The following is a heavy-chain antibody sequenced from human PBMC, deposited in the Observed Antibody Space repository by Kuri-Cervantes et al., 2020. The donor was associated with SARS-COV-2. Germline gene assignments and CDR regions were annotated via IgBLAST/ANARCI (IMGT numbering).Heavy chain of an antibody. Sequence: ASVKVSCKASGYTFTGYYMHWVRQAPGQGLEWMGWINPNSGGTNYAQKFQGRVTMTRDTSISTAYMELSSLRSEDTAVYYCASGRYSGSYYFDYWGQGNLVTGYS. CDR3: ASGRYSGSYYFDY. V-gene: IGHV1-2*02. J-gene: IGHJ4*02. CDR2: INPNSGGT. CDR1: GYTFTGYY. D-gene: IGHD1-26*01.